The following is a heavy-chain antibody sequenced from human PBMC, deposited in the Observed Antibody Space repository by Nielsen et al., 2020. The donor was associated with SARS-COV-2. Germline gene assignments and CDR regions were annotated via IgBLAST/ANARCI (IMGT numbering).Heavy chain of an antibody. J-gene: IGHJ6*02. Sequence: ASVKVSCKASGGTFSSYAISWVRQAPGQGLEWMGWINAGNGNTKYSQKFQGRVTITRDTSASTAYMELSSLRSEDTAVYYCARSHDRGSSGWYVYYYGMDVWGQGTTVTVSS. CDR3: ARSHDRGSSGWYVYYYGMDV. V-gene: IGHV1-3*01. CDR2: INAGNGNT. CDR1: GGTFSSYA. D-gene: IGHD6-19*01.